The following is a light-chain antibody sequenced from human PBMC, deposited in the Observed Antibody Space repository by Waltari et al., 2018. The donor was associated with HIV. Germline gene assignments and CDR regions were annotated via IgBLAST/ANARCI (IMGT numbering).Light chain of an antibody. CDR3: QSYDSSLSSVV. J-gene: IGLJ2*01. CDR1: RSNIGPGYD. V-gene: IGLV1-40*01. Sequence: QSVLTQPPSVSGAPGPRVPISCSGSRSNIGPGYDVQWYQQLPGTAPKLLMYANSYRPSGVPDRFSGSKSGTSASLAITGLQAEDEADYYCQSYDSSLSSVVFGGGTKLTVL. CDR2: ANS.